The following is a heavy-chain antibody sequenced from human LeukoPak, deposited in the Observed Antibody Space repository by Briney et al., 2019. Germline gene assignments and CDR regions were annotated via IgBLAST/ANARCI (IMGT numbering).Heavy chain of an antibody. V-gene: IGHV3-74*01. Sequence: PGGSLRLSCAASGFTFSSYWMHWVRQAPGKGLVWVSRINGDGSSTNYADSVKGRFTISRDNAKNTLYLQMNSLRAEDTAVYYCARVAYGNAFDIWGQGTMVTVSS. J-gene: IGHJ3*02. CDR1: GFTFSSYW. CDR3: ARVAYGNAFDI. D-gene: IGHD4-17*01. CDR2: INGDGSST.